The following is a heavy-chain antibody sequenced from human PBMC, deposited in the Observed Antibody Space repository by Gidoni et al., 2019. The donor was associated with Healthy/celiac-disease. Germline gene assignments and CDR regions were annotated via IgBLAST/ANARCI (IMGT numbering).Heavy chain of an antibody. CDR2: IYHGDYDN. D-gene: IGHD3-3*01. Sequence: EVQLEQSGSELKKPGESLKISCNVSGSSFTSYWIGWVRQMPGKGLEWMGIIYHGDYDNRYSTAFQGQVTISADKYISTAYLQWSSLKASDTAMYYCASSEIFGDASAFDIWGQGTMVTVSS. V-gene: IGHV5-51*01. J-gene: IGHJ3*02. CDR3: ASSEIFGDASAFDI. CDR1: GSSFTSYW.